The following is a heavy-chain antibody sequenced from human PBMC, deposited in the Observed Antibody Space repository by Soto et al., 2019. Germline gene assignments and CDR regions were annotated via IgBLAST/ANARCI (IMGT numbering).Heavy chain of an antibody. CDR3: ARVGGVDTAMVGRFDP. J-gene: IGHJ5*02. Sequence: QVQLVQSGAEVKKPGSSVKVSCKASGGTFSSYTISWVRQAPGQGLEWMGRIIPILGIANYAQKFQGRVTITADKSTSTAYMELSSLRSEDTAVYYCARVGGVDTAMVGRFDPWGQGTLVTVSS. CDR1: GGTFSSYT. V-gene: IGHV1-69*02. D-gene: IGHD5-18*01. CDR2: IIPILGIA.